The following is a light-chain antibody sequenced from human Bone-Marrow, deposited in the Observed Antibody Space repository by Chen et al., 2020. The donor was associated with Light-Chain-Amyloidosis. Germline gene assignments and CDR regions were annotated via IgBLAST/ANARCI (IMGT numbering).Light chain of an antibody. V-gene: IGLV3-21*02. J-gene: IGLJ3*02. CDR2: DDS. CDR3: QVWDRSSNRPV. CDR1: NIESTS. Sequence: SYVLTQPSSVSVAPGQTATIACGGNNIESTSVHWYQKTPGKAPLLVDYDDSDRPSGIPERLSGTNSGNTATLTISRVEAGDEADYYCQVWDRSSNRPVFGGGTKLTVL.